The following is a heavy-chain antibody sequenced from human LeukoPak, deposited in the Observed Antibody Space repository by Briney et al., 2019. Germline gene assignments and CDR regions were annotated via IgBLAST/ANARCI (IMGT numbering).Heavy chain of an antibody. CDR3: ARVQWLVLGYGMDV. J-gene: IGHJ6*02. Sequence: GGSLRLSCAASGFTFGSYSMNWVRQAPGKGLEWVSYISSSSSTIYYADSVKGRFTISRDNAKNSLYLQMNSLRAEDTAVYYCARVQWLVLGYGMDVWGQGTTVTVSS. CDR1: GFTFGSYS. V-gene: IGHV3-48*01. D-gene: IGHD6-19*01. CDR2: ISSSSSTI.